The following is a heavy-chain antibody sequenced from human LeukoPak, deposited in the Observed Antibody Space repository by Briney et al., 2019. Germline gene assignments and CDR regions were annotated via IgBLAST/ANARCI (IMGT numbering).Heavy chain of an antibody. J-gene: IGHJ2*01. D-gene: IGHD6-19*01. CDR1: GFTFSDYY. CDR2: ISSSGSTI. Sequence: GGSLRLSCAASGFTFSDYYMSWIRQAPGKGLEWVSYISSSGSTIYYADSVKGRFTISRDNAKNSLYLQMNSLRAEDTAVYYCVRGGTSGWDWYFDLWGRGTLVTVSS. V-gene: IGHV3-11*04. CDR3: VRGGTSGWDWYFDL.